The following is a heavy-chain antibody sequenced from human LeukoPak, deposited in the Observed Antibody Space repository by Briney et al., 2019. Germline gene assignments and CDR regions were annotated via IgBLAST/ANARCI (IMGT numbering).Heavy chain of an antibody. V-gene: IGHV3-15*01. CDR1: GFTFSNAW. D-gene: IGHD3-22*01. CDR2: IKSKTDGGTT. J-gene: IGHJ4*02. CDR3: TTDQGSSGLTYYYDSSGYEEPDY. Sequence: PGGSLRLSCAASGFTFSNAWMSWVRQAPGKGLEWVGRIKSKTDGGTTDYAAPVKGRFTISRDDSKNTLYLQMNSLKPEDTAVYYCTTDQGSSGLTYYYDSSGYEEPDYWGQGTLVTVSS.